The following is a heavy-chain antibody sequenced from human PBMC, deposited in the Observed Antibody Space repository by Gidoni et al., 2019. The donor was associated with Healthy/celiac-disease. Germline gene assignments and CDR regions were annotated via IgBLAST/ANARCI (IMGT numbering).Heavy chain of an antibody. D-gene: IGHD6-13*01. Sequence: VQLLESGGGLVQPGGSLRLSCAASGFTFSSYAMSWVRQAPGKGLEWVSAIRGSGGSTYYADSVKGRFTIARDKSKNTLYLQMNSLRAEDTAVYYCAAPLLRGRAAAGTLGYWGQGTLVTVSS. CDR1: GFTFSSYA. CDR2: IRGSGGST. CDR3: AAPLLRGRAAAGTLGY. J-gene: IGHJ4*02. V-gene: IGHV3-23*01.